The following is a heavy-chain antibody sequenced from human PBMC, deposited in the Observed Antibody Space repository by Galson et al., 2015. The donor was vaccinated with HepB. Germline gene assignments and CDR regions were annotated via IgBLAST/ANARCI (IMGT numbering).Heavy chain of an antibody. V-gene: IGHV1-46*01. J-gene: IGHJ3*02. CDR2: INPSGGST. Sequence: SVKVSCKASGYTFTSYYMHWVRQAPGQGLEWVGIINPSGGSTSYAQKFQGRVTMTRDTSTSTVYMELSSLRSEATAVYYCARDRLAVADTEVWSSVDAFDISGQGTMVTVSS. CDR1: GYTFTSYY. CDR3: ARDRLAVADTEVWSSVDAFDI. D-gene: IGHD6-19*01.